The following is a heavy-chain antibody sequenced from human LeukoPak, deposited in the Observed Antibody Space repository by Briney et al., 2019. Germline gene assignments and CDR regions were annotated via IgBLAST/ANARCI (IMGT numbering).Heavy chain of an antibody. CDR3: ARFGYGGYYYYGMDV. V-gene: IGHV3-7*01. CDR2: IKQDGSEK. CDR1: GFALSSYS. Sequence: GGSLRLSCGASGFALSSYSMSWVRQAPGKGLEWVANIKQDGSEKYYVDSVKGRFTISRDNAKNSLYLQMNSLRAEDTAVYYCARFGYGGYYYYGMDVWGQGTTVTVSS. J-gene: IGHJ6*02. D-gene: IGHD5-18*01.